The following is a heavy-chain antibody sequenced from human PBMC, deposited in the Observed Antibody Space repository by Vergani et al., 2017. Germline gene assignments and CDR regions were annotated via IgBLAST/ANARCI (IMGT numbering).Heavy chain of an antibody. CDR2: MNPNSGNT. CDR1: GYTFTSYD. CDR3: ARGQGDYYYYMDV. Sequence: QVQLVQSGAEVKKPGASVKVSCKASGYTFTSYDINWVRQATGQGLEWMGWMNPNSGNTGDAQKFKGRVTITADESTSTAYMELSRLRSEDTAVYYCARGQGDYYYYMDVWGKGTTVTVSS. D-gene: IGHD3-16*01. J-gene: IGHJ6*03. V-gene: IGHV1-8*01.